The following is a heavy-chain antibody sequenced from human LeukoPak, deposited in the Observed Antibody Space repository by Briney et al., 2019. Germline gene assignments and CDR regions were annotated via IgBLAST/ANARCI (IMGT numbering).Heavy chain of an antibody. J-gene: IGHJ6*02. CDR1: GGSISSYY. CDR3: ARGVREYQLPYYYYGMDV. Sequence: SETLSLTCTVSGGSISSYYWSWIRQPPGKGLEWIGYIYYSGSTNYNPSLKSRVTISVGTSKNQFSLKLSSVTAADTAVYYCARGVREYQLPYYYYGMDVWGQGTTVTVSS. V-gene: IGHV4-59*01. CDR2: IYYSGST. D-gene: IGHD2-2*01.